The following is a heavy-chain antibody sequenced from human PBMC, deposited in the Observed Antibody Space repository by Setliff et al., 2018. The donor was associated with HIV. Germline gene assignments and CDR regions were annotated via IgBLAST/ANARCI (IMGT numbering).Heavy chain of an antibody. J-gene: IGHJ5*01. Sequence: ASVKVSCKASGYNFTIFGITWVRQAPGQGLEWMGWISAYNGSTNYAQKLQGRVTLTIDTVTTTAYMDLRSLTSDDTAMYYCARAPPINFWSGYYTGPQGWFDSWGQGSLVTVSS. V-gene: IGHV1-18*01. CDR2: ISAYNGST. D-gene: IGHD3-3*01. CDR1: GYNFTIFG. CDR3: ARAPPINFWSGYYTGPQGWFDS.